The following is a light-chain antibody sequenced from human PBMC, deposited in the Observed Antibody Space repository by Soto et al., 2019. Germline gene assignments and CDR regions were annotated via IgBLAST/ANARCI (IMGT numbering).Light chain of an antibody. CDR1: QSVSSSY. CDR3: QQYGSPLT. J-gene: IGKJ1*01. CDR2: GAS. Sequence: EIVLTQSPGTLSLSPGERATLSCRASQSVSSSYLAWYQQKPGQAPRLIIYGASSRATGIPDRFSGSGSGTDFTLTISRLEPEDFAVYYCQQYGSPLTFGQGTKVEIK. V-gene: IGKV3-20*01.